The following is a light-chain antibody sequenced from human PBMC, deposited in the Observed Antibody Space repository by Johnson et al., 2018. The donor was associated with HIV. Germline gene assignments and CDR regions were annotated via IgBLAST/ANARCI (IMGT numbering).Light chain of an antibody. CDR2: DTD. J-gene: IGLJ1*01. CDR1: SSNIGNNS. CDR3: GSWDSSLSGDV. V-gene: IGLV1-51*01. Sequence: QSVLTQPPSVSAAPGQTVTIPCSGNSSNIGNNSVSWCQRLPGTAPKLLIHDTDERPLGIPYRFSGSKSGTSATLGITGLQTGDEADYYCGSWDSSLSGDVFGTGTRVTVL.